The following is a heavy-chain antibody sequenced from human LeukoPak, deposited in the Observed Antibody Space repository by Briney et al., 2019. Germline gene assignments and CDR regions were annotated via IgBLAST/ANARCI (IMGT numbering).Heavy chain of an antibody. D-gene: IGHD6-13*01. CDR2: ISSSSSYI. V-gene: IGHV3-21*01. Sequence: GGSLRLSCAASGFTFSSYSMNWVRQTPGKGLEWVSSISSSSSYIYYADSVKGRFTISRDNAKNSLYLQMNSLRAEDTAVYYCARVAAAGTEYFDYWGQGTLVTVSS. J-gene: IGHJ4*02. CDR3: ARVAAAGTEYFDY. CDR1: GFTFSSYS.